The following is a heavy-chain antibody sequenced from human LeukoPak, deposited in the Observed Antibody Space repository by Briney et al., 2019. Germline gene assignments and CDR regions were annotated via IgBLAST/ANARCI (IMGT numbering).Heavy chain of an antibody. J-gene: IGHJ4*02. CDR2: IYYSGST. CDR1: GGSISSYY. CDR3: ASSYSYYYGSGSYW. V-gene: IGHV4-59*12. Sequence: PSETLSLTCTVSGGSISSYYWSWIRQPPGKGLEWIGYIYYSGSTNYNPSLKSRVTISVDTSKNQFSLKLSSVTAADTAVYYCASSYSYYYGSGSYWWGQGTLVTVSS. D-gene: IGHD3-10*01.